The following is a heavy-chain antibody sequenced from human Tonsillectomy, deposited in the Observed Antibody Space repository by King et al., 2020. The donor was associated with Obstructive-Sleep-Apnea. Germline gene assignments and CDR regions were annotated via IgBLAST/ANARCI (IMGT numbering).Heavy chain of an antibody. V-gene: IGHV1-3*01. CDR3: ARDITMVRGVIITPYFDY. CDR1: GYSFSSYA. J-gene: IGHJ4*02. CDR2: INAGNGNT. Sequence: VQLVQSGAEVKKPGASVKVSCQASGYSFSSYAMHWVRQAPGQRLEWMGWINAGNGNTKYSQKVQGRVTITRDTSASTAYMELSSLRSEDTAVYYCARDITMVRGVIITPYFDYWGQGTLVTVSS. D-gene: IGHD3-10*01.